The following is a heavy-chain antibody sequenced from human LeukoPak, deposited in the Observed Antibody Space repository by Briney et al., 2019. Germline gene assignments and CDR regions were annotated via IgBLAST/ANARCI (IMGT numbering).Heavy chain of an antibody. CDR1: GGPISSYY. V-gene: IGHV4-59*08. CDR2: IYYSGST. J-gene: IGHJ4*02. Sequence: SETLSLTCTVSGGPISSYYWSWIRQPPGKGLEWIGYIYYSGSTNYNPSLKSRVTISVDTSKNQFSLKLSSVTAADTAVYYCARTQYYDILTGYRTDYWGQGTLVTVSS. D-gene: IGHD3-9*01. CDR3: ARTQYYDILTGYRTDY.